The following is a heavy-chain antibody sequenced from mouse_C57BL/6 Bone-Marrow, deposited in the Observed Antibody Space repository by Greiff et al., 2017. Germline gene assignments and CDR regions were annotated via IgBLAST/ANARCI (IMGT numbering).Heavy chain of an antibody. D-gene: IGHD2-4*01. CDR3: ASYDYDGRAWFAY. J-gene: IGHJ3*01. CDR2: IYPGSGNT. CDR1: GYTFTDYY. Sequence: QVQLQQSGAELVRPGASVKLSCKASGYTFTDYYINWVKQRPGQGLEWIARIYPGSGNTYYNEKFKGKATLTAEKSSSTAYMQLSSLTSEDSAVYFCASYDYDGRAWFAYWGQATLVTVSA. V-gene: IGHV1-76*01.